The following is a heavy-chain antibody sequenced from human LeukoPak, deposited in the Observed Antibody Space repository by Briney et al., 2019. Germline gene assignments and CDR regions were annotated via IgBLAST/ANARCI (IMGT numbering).Heavy chain of an antibody. V-gene: IGHV1-69*04. CDR3: AREVGIAARPPYYYYYGMDV. D-gene: IGHD6-6*01. J-gene: IGHJ6*02. CDR1: GYTFTSYY. CDR2: IIPILGIA. Sequence: ASVKVSCKASGYTFTSYYMHWVRQAPGQGLEWMGRIIPILGIANYAQKFQGRVTITADKSTSTAYMELSSLRSEDTAVYYCAREVGIAARPPYYYYYGMDVWGQGTTVTVSS.